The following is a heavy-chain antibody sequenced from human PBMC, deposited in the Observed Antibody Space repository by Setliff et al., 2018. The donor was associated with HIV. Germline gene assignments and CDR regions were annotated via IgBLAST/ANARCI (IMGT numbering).Heavy chain of an antibody. CDR1: GYTFTVNH. D-gene: IGHD3-10*01. CDR3: ARDAGAPGRGNPLDY. CDR2: ISPDSGDT. J-gene: IGHJ4*02. V-gene: IGHV1-2*02. Sequence: GASVKVSCKPSGYTFTVNHLHWVRQAPGQGVEWVGKISPDSGDTFYAQKFQGRVTLTRDTSITTAYMELSTLRDDDTAVYYCARDAGAPGRGNPLDYWGQGTLVTVSS.